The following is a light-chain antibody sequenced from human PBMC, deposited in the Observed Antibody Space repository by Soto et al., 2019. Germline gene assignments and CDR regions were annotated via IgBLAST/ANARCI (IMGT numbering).Light chain of an antibody. CDR1: QGISSY. V-gene: IGKV1-8*01. J-gene: IGKJ4*01. CDR2: ASS. CDR3: QQYYSYPLT. Sequence: AIRMTQSPSSFSASTGDRVTITCRASQGISSYLAWYQQKPGKAPKLLIYASSTLQSGVPSRFSGSGSGTXXXXXXXXXXXXXFATYYCQQYYSYPLTFGGGTKVEIK.